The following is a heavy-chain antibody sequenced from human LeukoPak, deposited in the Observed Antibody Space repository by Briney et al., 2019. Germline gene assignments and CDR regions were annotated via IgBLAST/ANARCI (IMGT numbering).Heavy chain of an antibody. D-gene: IGHD6-6*01. J-gene: IGHJ4*02. CDR3: AREEYSSSSGSYFDY. V-gene: IGHV4-30-4*01. CDR1: GGSISSGDYY. CDR2: IYYSGST. Sequence: PSQTLSLTCTVSGGSISSGDYYWSWIRQPPGKGLEWIGYIYYSGSTYYNPSLKSRVTISVDTSKNQFSLKLSSVTAADTAVYYCAREEYSSSSGSYFDYWGQGTLVTVSS.